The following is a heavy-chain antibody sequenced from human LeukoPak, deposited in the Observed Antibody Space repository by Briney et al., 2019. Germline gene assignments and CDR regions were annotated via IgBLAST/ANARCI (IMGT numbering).Heavy chain of an antibody. CDR2: IYYSGST. CDR1: GGSISSNTY. V-gene: IGHV4-39*01. Sequence: SETLSLTCTISGGSISSNTYWGWIRQSPGKGLEWIGSIYYSGSTYHNPSLKSRVTISVDTSKNQFSLKVSSVTAADTAVYYCARRDFYYYGMDVWGQGTTVTVSS. CDR3: ARRDFYYYGMDV. J-gene: IGHJ6*02.